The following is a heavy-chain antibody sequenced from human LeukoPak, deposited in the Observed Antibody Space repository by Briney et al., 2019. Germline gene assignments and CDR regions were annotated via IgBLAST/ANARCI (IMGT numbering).Heavy chain of an antibody. Sequence: GESLKISCKGSGYSFTSYWIGWVRQMPGKGLEWMGIIYPGDSDTRYSPSFQGQVTISADKSISTAYLQWSSLKASDTAMYYCARQSGYDSSGYYYVEGIPMYNWFDPWGQGTLVTVSS. D-gene: IGHD3-22*01. CDR2: IYPGDSDT. V-gene: IGHV5-51*01. CDR3: ARQSGYDSSGYYYVEGIPMYNWFDP. J-gene: IGHJ5*02. CDR1: GYSFTSYW.